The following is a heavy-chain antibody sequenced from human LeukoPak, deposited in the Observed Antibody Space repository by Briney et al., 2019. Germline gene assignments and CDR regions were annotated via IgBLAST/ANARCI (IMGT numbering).Heavy chain of an antibody. D-gene: IGHD2-2*01. CDR1: GGSFSGYY. CDR2: INHSGST. V-gene: IGHV4-34*01. CDR3: ASRIVVVPAANWGWFDP. J-gene: IGHJ5*02. Sequence: PSETLSLTCAVYGGSFSGYYWSWIRQPPGKGLEWIGEINHSGSTNYNPSLKSRVTISVDTSKNQFSLKLSSVTAADTAVYYCASRIVVVPAANWGWFDPWGQGTLVTVSS.